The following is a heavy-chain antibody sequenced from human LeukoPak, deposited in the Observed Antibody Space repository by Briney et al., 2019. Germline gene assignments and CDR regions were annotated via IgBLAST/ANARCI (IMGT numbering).Heavy chain of an antibody. CDR1: GGSISRYY. CDR3: ASNSGSYGGVDY. CDR2: IYYSGST. J-gene: IGHJ4*02. V-gene: IGHV4-59*08. D-gene: IGHD1-26*01. Sequence: SETLSLTCTVSGGSISRYYWSWIRQPPGKGLEWIGYIYYSGSTNYNPSLKSRVTISVDTSKNQFSLKLSSVTAADTAVYYCASNSGSYGGVDYWGQGTLVTVSS.